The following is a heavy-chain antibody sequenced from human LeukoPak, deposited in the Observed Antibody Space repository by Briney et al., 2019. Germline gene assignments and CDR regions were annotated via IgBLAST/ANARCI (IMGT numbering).Heavy chain of an antibody. D-gene: IGHD6-19*01. J-gene: IGHJ1*01. Sequence: GGSLRLSCAASGFTFSSYWMHWVRQAPGKGLVWVSRINSDGSSTSYADSVKGRFTISRDNAKNTLYLQMNSLRAEDTAVYYCAREAPEYSSGWYGYFQHWGQGTLVTVSS. CDR1: GFTFSSYW. CDR3: AREAPEYSSGWYGYFQH. CDR2: INSDGSST. V-gene: IGHV3-74*01.